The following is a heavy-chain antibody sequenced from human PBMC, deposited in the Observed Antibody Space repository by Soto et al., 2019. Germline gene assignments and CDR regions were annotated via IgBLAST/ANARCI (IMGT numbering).Heavy chain of an antibody. J-gene: IGHJ6*02. CDR2: IKQDGSEK. CDR1: GFTFSSYW. V-gene: IGHV3-7*01. Sequence: EVQLVESGGGLVQPGGSLRLSCAASGFTFSSYWMSWVRQAPGKGLEWVANIKQDGSEKYYVDSVKGRFTISRDNAKNSLYLQMNSLRAEDTAVYYCARDPRLRFLEWLLGLMDVWGQGTTVTVSS. CDR3: ARDPRLRFLEWLLGLMDV. D-gene: IGHD3-3*01.